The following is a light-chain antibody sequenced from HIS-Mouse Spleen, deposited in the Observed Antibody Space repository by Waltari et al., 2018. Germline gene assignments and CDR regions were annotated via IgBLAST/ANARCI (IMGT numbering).Light chain of an antibody. V-gene: IGLV2-11*01. CDR1: SSDVGGYNY. CDR2: DVS. J-gene: IGLJ3*02. Sequence: QSALTQPRSVSGSPGQSVTISCPGTSSDVGGYNYVSWYQQHPGKAPKLMIYDVSKRPSGVPDRFSGSKSGNTASLTISGLQAEDEADYYCSSYTSSSTWVFGGGTKLTVL. CDR3: SSYTSSSTWV.